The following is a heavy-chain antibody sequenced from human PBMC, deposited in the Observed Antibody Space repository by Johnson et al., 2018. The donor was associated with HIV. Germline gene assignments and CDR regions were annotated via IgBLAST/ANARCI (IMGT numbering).Heavy chain of an antibody. CDR2: ISWNSGSI. CDR1: RFSFDDYA. V-gene: IGHV3-9*01. CDR3: AKDRYSYGSGAGIDAFDI. D-gene: IGHD3-10*01. Sequence: VQLVESGGGLVQPGRSLRLSCAASRFSFDDYAMHWVRQAPWKGLEWVSGISWNSGSIGYVDSVKGRFTVSRDNAENSLYLQMNSLRTEDTALYYCAKDRYSYGSGAGIDAFDIWGQGTMVTVSS. J-gene: IGHJ3*02.